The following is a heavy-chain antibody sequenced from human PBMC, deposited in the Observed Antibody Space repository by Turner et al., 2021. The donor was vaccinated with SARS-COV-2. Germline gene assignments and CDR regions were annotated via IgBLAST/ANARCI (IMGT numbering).Heavy chain of an antibody. D-gene: IGHD3-9*01. V-gene: IGHV3-53*04. CDR3: ARDLNYYGMDV. CDR2: IYGGGST. Sequence: EVQLVESGGGLVQPGGSLRLSSAAYGFTVSSNYTSWVRQAPGKGLEWVSLIYGGGSTYYADSVKGRFTISRHNSKNTLYLQMNSLRAEDTAVYYCARDLNYYGMDVWGQGTTVTVSS. CDR1: GFTVSSNY. J-gene: IGHJ6*02.